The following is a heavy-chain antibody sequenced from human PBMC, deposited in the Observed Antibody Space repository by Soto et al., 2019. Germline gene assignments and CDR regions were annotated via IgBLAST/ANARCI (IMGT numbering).Heavy chain of an antibody. J-gene: IGHJ6*02. CDR2: INHSGST. Sequence: KPSETLSLTCAVYGGSFSGYYWSWIRQPPGKGPEWIGEINHSGSTNYNPSLKSRVTISVDTSKNQFSLKLSSVTAADTAVYYCARGFRAWDGYNYPYYYYGMDVWAQGTTVTVSS. D-gene: IGHD5-12*01. CDR1: GGSFSGYY. CDR3: ARGFRAWDGYNYPYYYYGMDV. V-gene: IGHV4-34*01.